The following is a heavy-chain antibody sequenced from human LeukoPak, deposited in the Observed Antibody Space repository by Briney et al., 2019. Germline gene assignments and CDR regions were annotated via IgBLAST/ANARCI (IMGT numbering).Heavy chain of an antibody. V-gene: IGHV3-53*01. CDR3: VRVDYGSGSYFDY. J-gene: IGHJ4*02. CDR1: GFTVSSNY. Sequence: SGGSLRLSCAASGFTVSSNYMSWVRRAPGKGLEWVSVIYSGGSTDYADSVKGRFAISRDNSKNMLYLQLNSLRAEDTAVYYCVRVDYGSGSYFDYWGQGTLVTVSS. D-gene: IGHD3-10*01. CDR2: IYSGGST.